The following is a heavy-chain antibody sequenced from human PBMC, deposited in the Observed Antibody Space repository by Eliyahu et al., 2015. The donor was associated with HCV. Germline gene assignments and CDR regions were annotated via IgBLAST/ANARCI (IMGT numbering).Heavy chain of an antibody. CDR1: GFSLSTSGVG. CDR2: IYWNDDK. V-gene: IGHV2-5*01. D-gene: IGHD4-17*01. J-gene: IGHJ4*02. CDR3: AHRRTVTMYGLWTDYYFDY. Sequence: QITLKESGPTLVKPTQTLTLTCTFSGFSLSTSGVGVGWIRQPPGKALEWLALIYWNDDKRYSPSLKSRFTITKDTSKNQVVLTMTNMDPVDTATYYCAHRRTVTMYGLWTDYYFDYWGQGILVTVSS.